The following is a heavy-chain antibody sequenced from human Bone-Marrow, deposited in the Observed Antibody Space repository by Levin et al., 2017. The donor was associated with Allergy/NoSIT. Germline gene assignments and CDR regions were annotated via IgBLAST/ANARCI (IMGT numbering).Heavy chain of an antibody. CDR2: IYYTGSA. D-gene: IGHD2-21*01. CDR1: GVSIISSNSY. CDR3: ARDPGGDFDY. Sequence: KPSETLSLTCTVSGVSIISSNSYWGWVRQPPGKGLEWIGTIYYTGSAYYSPSLKGRVTISIDTSKNQFSLKLSSMTAADTAVYYCARDPGGDFDYWGQGTLVTVSS. V-gene: IGHV4-39*07. J-gene: IGHJ4*02.